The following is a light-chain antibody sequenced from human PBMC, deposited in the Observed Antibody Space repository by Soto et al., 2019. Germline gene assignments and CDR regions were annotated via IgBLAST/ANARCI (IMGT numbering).Light chain of an antibody. CDR2: WAS. Sequence: DIVMTQSPDSLAVSLGERATINCKSSQRLFYSSNNRNYLAWYQQKPGQPPKLLIYWASTRESGVPDRFSGSGSGTDFTPTINSLQAEDVAVYDCQQYYSTYPRTCGQGTKLEIK. CDR3: QQYYSTYPRT. CDR1: QRLFYSSNNRNY. J-gene: IGKJ2*01. V-gene: IGKV4-1*01.